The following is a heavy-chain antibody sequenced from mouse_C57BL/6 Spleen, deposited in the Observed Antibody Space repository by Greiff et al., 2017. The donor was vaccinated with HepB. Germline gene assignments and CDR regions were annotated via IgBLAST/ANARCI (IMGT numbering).Heavy chain of an antibody. D-gene: IGHD1-1*01. J-gene: IGHJ4*01. V-gene: IGHV5-16*01. CDR2: INYDGSST. Sequence: EVKLEESEGGLVQPGSSMKLSCTASGFTFSDYYMAWVRQVPDKGLEWVANINYDGSSTYYLDSLKSRFIISRDNAKNILYLQMSSLKSEDTATYYCARERGSSYPYQAMDYWGQGTSVTVSS. CDR1: GFTFSDYY. CDR3: ARERGSSYPYQAMDY.